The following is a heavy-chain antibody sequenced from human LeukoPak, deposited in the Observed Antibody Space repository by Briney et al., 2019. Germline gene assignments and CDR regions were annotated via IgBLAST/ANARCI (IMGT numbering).Heavy chain of an antibody. V-gene: IGHV1-8*01. CDR2: MNPNSGNT. Sequence: GASVKVSCKASGYTFTSYDINWVRQATGQGLEWMGWMNPNSGNTGYAQKFQGRVTMTRNTSISTAYMELSSLRSEDTAVYYCARGSCSGGSCYVWYFDLWGRGTLVTVSS. J-gene: IGHJ2*01. CDR3: ARGSCSGGSCYVWYFDL. CDR1: GYTFTSYD. D-gene: IGHD2-15*01.